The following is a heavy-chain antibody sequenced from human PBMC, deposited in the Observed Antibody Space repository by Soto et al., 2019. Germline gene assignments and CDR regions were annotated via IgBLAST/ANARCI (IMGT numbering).Heavy chain of an antibody. CDR1: GGSINNERHS. D-gene: IGHD3-10*01. CDR2: IYHSGTT. J-gene: IGHJ6*02. Sequence: PSETLSLTCAVSGGSINNERHSCSWVRQPPGRGLEWIGFIYHSGTTYYNPSLKSRVAMSVDRSKNQFSPNLTSLTAADTAVYYCARAVRFGGMDVWGQGTTVTVSS. CDR3: ARAVRFGGMDV. V-gene: IGHV4-30-2*01.